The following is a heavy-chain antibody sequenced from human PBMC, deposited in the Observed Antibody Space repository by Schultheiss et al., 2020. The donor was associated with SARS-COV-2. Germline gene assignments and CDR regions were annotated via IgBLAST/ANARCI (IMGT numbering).Heavy chain of an antibody. D-gene: IGHD4/OR15-4a*01. J-gene: IGHJ6*02. V-gene: IGHV5-51*01. CDR3: ARGAPNYGMDV. CDR2: IYPGDSDT. Sequence: GGSLRLSCKGSGYSFTSYWISWVRQMPGKGLEWMGIIYPGDSDTRYSPSFQGQVTISADKSISTAYLQWSSLKASDTAMYYCARGAPNYGMDVWGQGTTVTVSS. CDR1: GYSFTSYW.